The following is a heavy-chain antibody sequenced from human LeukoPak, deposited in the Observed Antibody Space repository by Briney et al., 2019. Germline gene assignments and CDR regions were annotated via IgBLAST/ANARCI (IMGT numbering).Heavy chain of an antibody. J-gene: IGHJ4*02. CDR2: IYHSGST. Sequence: SETLSLTCTVSGYSISSGYYWGWIRQPPGEGLEWIGSIYHSGSTYYNPSLKSRVTISVDTSKNQFSLKLSSVTAADTAVYYCASSVVPAAIVGWGQGTLVTVSS. V-gene: IGHV4-38-2*02. CDR1: GYSISSGYY. D-gene: IGHD2-2*02. CDR3: ASSVVPAAIVG.